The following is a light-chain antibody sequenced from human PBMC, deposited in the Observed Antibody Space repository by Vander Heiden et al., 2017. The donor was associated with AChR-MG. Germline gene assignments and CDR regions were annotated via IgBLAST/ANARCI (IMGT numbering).Light chain of an antibody. CDR2: DAS. J-gene: IGKJ4*01. CDR3: QQCHNLPLT. Sequence: IQMTQSPSSLPASVGDRVTITCQASQDISKFLGWYQQKSGRAPKLLIDDASSLATGVPSRCSGSGSGTDFTFTISSLHPEDIASYSCQQCHNLPLTFGGGTKVEIK. V-gene: IGKV1-33*01. CDR1: QDISKF.